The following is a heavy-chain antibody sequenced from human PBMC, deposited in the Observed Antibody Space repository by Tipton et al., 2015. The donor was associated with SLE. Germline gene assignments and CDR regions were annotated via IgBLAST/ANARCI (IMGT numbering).Heavy chain of an antibody. CDR3: ARGLASDFWSGYPGYYFDY. V-gene: IGHV4-39*07. J-gene: IGHJ4*02. CDR2: IYYSGST. Sequence: TLSLTCTVSGGSISSSSYYWGWIRQPPGKGLEWFGSIYYSGSTYYNPSLKSRVTISVDTSKNQFSLKLSSVTAADTAVYYCARGLASDFWSGYPGYYFDYWGQGTLVTVSS. D-gene: IGHD3-3*01. CDR1: GGSISSSSYY.